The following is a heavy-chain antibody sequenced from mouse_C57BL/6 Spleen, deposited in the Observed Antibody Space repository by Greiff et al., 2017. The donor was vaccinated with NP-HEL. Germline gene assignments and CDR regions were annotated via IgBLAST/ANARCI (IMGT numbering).Heavy chain of an antibody. J-gene: IGHJ4*01. V-gene: IGHV1-9*01. D-gene: IGHD1-3*01. Sequence: QVQLQQSGAELMKPGASVKLSCTATGYTFTGYWIEWVKQRPGHGLEWIGEILPGSGSTNYNEKFKGKATFTADTSSNTAYMQLSSLTTEDSASCYCAGVLRDNNRYYAMGYWGQGTSVTVAS. CDR2: ILPGSGST. CDR1: GYTFTGYW. CDR3: AGVLRDNNRYYAMGY.